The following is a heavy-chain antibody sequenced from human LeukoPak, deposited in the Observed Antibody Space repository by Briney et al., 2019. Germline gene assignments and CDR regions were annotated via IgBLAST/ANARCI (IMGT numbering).Heavy chain of an antibody. V-gene: IGHV1-18*01. CDR1: GYTFTSYG. D-gene: IGHD2-15*01. CDR2: ISAYNGNT. J-gene: IGHJ4*02. Sequence: GASVRVSCKASGYTFTSYGISWVRQAPGQGLEWMGWISAYNGNTNYAQKLQGRVTTTTDTSTSTAYMELRSLRSDDTAVYYCAVYAPGYCSGGSCYSVIDYFDYWGQGTLVTVSS. CDR3: AVYAPGYCSGGSCYSVIDYFDY.